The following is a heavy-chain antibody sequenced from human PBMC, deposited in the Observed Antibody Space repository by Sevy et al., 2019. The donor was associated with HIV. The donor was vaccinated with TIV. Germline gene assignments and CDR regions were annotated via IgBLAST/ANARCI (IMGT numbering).Heavy chain of an antibody. Sequence: GGSLRLSCAASGFTFSSYGMHWVRQAPGNGLEWVAVIWYDGSNKYYADSVKGRFTISRDNSKNTLYLQMNSLRAEDTAVYYCAKAYCGGDCYSGGYMDVWAKGPRSPSP. CDR1: GFTFSSYG. V-gene: IGHV3-33*06. J-gene: IGHJ6*03. D-gene: IGHD2-21*02. CDR2: IWYDGSNK. CDR3: AKAYCGGDCYSGGYMDV.